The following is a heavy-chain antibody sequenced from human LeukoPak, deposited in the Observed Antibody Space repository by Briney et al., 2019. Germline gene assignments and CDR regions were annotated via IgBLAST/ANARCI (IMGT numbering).Heavy chain of an antibody. V-gene: IGHV3-49*04. CDR2: IRSKAYGGTT. CDR3: TRADIAAAGTIFY. CDR1: GFTFGDYA. J-gene: IGHJ4*02. Sequence: GGSLRLSCTASGFTFGDYAMSWVRQAPGKGLEWVGFIRSKAYGGTTEYAASVKGRFTISRGDSKSIAYLQMNSLKTEDTAVYYCTRADIAAAGTIFYWGQGTLVTVSS. D-gene: IGHD6-13*01.